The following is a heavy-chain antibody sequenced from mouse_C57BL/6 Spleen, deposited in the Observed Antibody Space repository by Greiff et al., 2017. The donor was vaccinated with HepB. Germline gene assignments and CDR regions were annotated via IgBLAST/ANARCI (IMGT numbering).Heavy chain of an antibody. CDR1: GYTFTSYG. V-gene: IGHV1-81*01. CDR2: IYPRSGNT. CDR3: ARWGDYDEGGAWFAY. D-gene: IGHD2-4*01. J-gene: IGHJ3*01. Sequence: VNVVESGAELARPGASVKLSCKASGYTFTSYGISWVKQRTGQGLEWIGEIYPRSGNTYYNEKFKGKATLTADKSSSTAYMELRSLTSEDSAVYFCARWGDYDEGGAWFAYWGQGTLVTVSA.